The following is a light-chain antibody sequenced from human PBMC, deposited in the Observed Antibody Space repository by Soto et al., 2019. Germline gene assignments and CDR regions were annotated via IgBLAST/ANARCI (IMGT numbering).Light chain of an antibody. J-gene: IGLJ1*01. CDR1: STDVGGYNY. CDR2: EVT. Sequence: QSVLAQPSSVSGSPGQSITISCTGTSTDVGGYNYVSWYQYHSGKAPKLLIYEVTNRPSGISDRFSGSKSVNTASLTISGLQAEDESDYYCGSYSSTDTPFVFGTGTKLTVL. CDR3: GSYSSTDTPFV. V-gene: IGLV2-14*01.